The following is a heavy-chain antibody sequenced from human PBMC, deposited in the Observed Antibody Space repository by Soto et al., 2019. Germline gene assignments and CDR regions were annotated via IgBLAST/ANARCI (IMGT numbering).Heavy chain of an antibody. V-gene: IGHV4-34*01. J-gene: IGHJ4*02. D-gene: IGHD3-22*01. CDR2: INHSGST. Sequence: SETLSLTCAVYGGSFSGYYWSWIRQPPGKGLEWIGEINHSGSTNYNPSLKSRVTISVDTSKNQFSLKLSSVTAADTAVYYCASGDSSGYYFDDYWGQGTLVTVSS. CDR3: ASGDSSGYYFDDY. CDR1: GGSFSGYY.